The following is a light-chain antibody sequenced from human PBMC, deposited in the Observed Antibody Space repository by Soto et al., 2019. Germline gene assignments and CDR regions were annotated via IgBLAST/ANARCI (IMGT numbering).Light chain of an antibody. CDR1: SSDVGGFNY. CDR3: NSCTRSSTYV. V-gene: IGLV2-14*03. CDR2: DVT. Sequence: QSALTQPASVSGSPGQSITISCTGTSSDVGGFNYVSWYQQHPGKAPKLMIYDVTNRPSGVPYRFSGSKSGNTASLTISGLQAEDEAYYYCNSCTRSSTYVFGAGTKLTVL. J-gene: IGLJ1*01.